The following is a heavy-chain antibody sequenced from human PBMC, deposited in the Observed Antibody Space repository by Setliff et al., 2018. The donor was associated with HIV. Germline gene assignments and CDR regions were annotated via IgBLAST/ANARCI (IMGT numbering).Heavy chain of an antibody. V-gene: IGHV7-4-1*02. J-gene: IGHJ4*02. CDR3: ARVGSCWSTFDY. CDR1: GYTLTTFG. Sequence: ASVKVSCKASGYTLTTFGISWVRQVPGQGLEWMGWINTETGNPMYAQGFKGRFVFSLDTSVSTAYHQISTLKTEDTAIYYCARVGSCWSTFDYWGQGALVTVSS. CDR2: INTETGNP. D-gene: IGHD6-13*01.